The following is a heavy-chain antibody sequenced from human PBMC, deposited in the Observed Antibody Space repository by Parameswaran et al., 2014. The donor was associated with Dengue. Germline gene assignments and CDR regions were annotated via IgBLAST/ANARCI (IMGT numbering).Heavy chain of an antibody. D-gene: IGHD5-18*01. CDR3: ARDLYTAMVSGY. Sequence: WIRQPPGKGLEWVSSISSSSSYIYYADSVKGRFTISRDNAKNSLYLQMNSLRAEDTAVYYCARDLYTAMVSGYWGQGTLVTVSS. J-gene: IGHJ4*02. CDR2: ISSSSSYI. V-gene: IGHV3-21*01.